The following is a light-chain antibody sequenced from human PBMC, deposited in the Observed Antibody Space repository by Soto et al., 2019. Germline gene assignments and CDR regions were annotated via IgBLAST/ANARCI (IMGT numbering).Light chain of an antibody. J-gene: IGKJ4*01. CDR2: DAS. Sequence: EIVMTQSPGTLSVSPGERATLSCRASQNIRSNLAWYQQKPGQAPRLLIYDASSRATGIPDRFSGGGSGTDFTLTISRLEPEDFAVYYCQQFSSYPLTFGGGSMVDVK. V-gene: IGKV3-20*01. CDR3: QQFSSYPLT. CDR1: QNIRSN.